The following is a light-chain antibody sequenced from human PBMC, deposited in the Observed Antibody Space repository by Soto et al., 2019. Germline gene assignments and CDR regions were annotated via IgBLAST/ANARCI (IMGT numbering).Light chain of an antibody. CDR1: QSVSSY. Sequence: ETGLTQSPGTLSLSPGERATLSCRASQSVSSYLAWYQQKPGQAPRLLIYGASNRATGIPDRFSGSGSGTDFTLTISRLEPEDFAVYYCQQYGSSGTFGQGTKVDIK. V-gene: IGKV3-20*01. CDR2: GAS. J-gene: IGKJ1*01. CDR3: QQYGSSGT.